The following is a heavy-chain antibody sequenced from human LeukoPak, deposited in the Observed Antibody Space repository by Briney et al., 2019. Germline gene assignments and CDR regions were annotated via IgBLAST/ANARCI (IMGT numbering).Heavy chain of an antibody. Sequence: ASVKVSCKASGYTFTSYGISWVRQAPGQGLEWVGWISAYNGNTNYAQKLQGRVTMTTDTSTSTAYMELRSLGSDDTAVYYCARDRDSGRKYYYYGMDVWGQGTTVTVSS. CDR1: GYTFTSYG. D-gene: IGHD1-26*01. CDR2: ISAYNGNT. CDR3: ARDRDSGRKYYYYGMDV. V-gene: IGHV1-18*01. J-gene: IGHJ6*02.